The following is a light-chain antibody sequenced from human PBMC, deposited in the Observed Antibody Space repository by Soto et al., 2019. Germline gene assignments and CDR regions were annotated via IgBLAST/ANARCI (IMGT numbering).Light chain of an antibody. Sequence: QSVLTQPASVSGSPGQSITISCTGTSSDVGGYNYVSWYQQHPGKAPKLMIYEVSNRPSGVSNRFSGSKSGNTASLTISGLQAEDEAHYYCISYTSGTTPVFGGGTKVTVL. V-gene: IGLV2-14*01. CDR3: ISYTSGTTPV. CDR1: SSDVGGYNY. J-gene: IGLJ2*01. CDR2: EVS.